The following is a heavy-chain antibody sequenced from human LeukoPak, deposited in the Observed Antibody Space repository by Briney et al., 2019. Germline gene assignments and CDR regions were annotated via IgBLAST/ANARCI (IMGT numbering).Heavy chain of an antibody. J-gene: IGHJ6*02. Sequence: SETLSLTCAVSGGSISSSNWWSWVRQPPGKGLEWIGEIYHSGSTNYNPSPKSRVTISVDKSKNQFSLKLSSVTAADTAVYYCASRYDSYYYGMDVWGQGTTVTVSS. D-gene: IGHD3-3*01. CDR2: IYHSGST. CDR3: ASRYDSYYYGMDV. V-gene: IGHV4-4*02. CDR1: GGSISSSNW.